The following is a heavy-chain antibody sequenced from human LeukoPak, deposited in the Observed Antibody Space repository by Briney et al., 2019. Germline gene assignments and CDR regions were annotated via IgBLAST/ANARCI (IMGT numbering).Heavy chain of an antibody. CDR2: IIPIFGTA. D-gene: IGHD4-11*01. Sequence: SVKVSCKASGGTFSSYAISWVRQAPGQGLEWMGRIIPIFGTANYAQKFQGRVTITADESTSTAYMELSSLRSEDTAVYYCARHYDYSNYDSYYYYMDVWGKGTTVTVSS. V-gene: IGHV1-69*13. J-gene: IGHJ6*03. CDR1: GGTFSSYA. CDR3: ARHYDYSNYDSYYYYMDV.